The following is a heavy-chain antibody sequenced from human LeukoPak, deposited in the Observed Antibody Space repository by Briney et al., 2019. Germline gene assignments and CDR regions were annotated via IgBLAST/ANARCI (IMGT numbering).Heavy chain of an antibody. J-gene: IGHJ4*02. CDR3: ARHQAWELAYFDY. D-gene: IGHD1-26*01. V-gene: IGHV4-38-2*02. Sequence: SETLSLTCTVSGYSISSGYYWGWIRQPPGKGLEWIGSIYHSGSTYYNPSLKSRVTISVDTSKNQFSLKLSSVTAADTAVYYCARHQAWELAYFDYWGQGTLVTVSS. CDR2: IYHSGST. CDR1: GYSISSGYY.